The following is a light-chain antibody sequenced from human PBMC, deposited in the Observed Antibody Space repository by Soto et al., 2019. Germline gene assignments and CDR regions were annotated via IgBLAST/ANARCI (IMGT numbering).Light chain of an antibody. V-gene: IGKV3-20*01. J-gene: IGKJ1*01. CDR2: AAS. CDR1: QSVSSY. CDR3: RQYGSSPST. Sequence: IVLTQFPAILSLSPGERATLSCRASQSVSSYLTWYQQKPGQAPSLLIYAASNRATGIPARFSGSGSGTDFTLTISRLEPEDFAVYYCRQYGSSPSTFGQGTKVDIK.